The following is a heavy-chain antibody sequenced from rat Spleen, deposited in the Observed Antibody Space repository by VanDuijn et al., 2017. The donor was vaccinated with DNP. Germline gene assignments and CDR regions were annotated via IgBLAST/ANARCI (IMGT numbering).Heavy chain of an antibody. CDR3: ARQAGSYFDY. V-gene: IGHV5-22*01. J-gene: IGHJ2*01. D-gene: IGHD5-1*01. Sequence: EVQLVESGGGLVQPGRSLKLSCAASGFTFSDYYMAWVRQAPKKGLEWVASISYEGSSTYYGDSVKGRFTISRDNAKSTLYLQMNSLRSEDTATYYGARQAGSYFDYWGQGVMVTVSS. CDR2: ISYEGSST. CDR1: GFTFSDYY.